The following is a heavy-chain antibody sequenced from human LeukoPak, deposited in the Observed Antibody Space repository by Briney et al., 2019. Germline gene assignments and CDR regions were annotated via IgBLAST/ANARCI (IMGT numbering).Heavy chain of an antibody. D-gene: IGHD6-13*01. CDR1: GFTFSDYH. J-gene: IGHJ5*02. CDR2: ISSSGSTI. CDR3: ARDSAAADPFNWFDP. Sequence: GGSLRLSCAASGFTFSDYHMSWIRQAPGKGLEWVSYISSSGSTIYYADSVKGRFTISRDNAKNSLYLQMNSLRAEDTAVYHCARDSAAADPFNWFDPWGQGTLVTVSS. V-gene: IGHV3-11*01.